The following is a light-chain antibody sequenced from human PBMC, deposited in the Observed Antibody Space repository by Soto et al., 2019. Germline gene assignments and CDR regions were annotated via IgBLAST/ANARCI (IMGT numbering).Light chain of an antibody. J-gene: IGLJ1*01. CDR3: SSYAGSNNFV. CDR2: EVT. Sequence: ALTQPPSASGSPGQSVTISCTGTSSDVGTYKYVSWYQQHPGKAPKLMIYEVTKRPSGVPDRFSGSKSGNTASLTVSGLQAEDEADYYCSSYAGSNNFVFGTGTRSPS. V-gene: IGLV2-8*01. CDR1: SSDVGTYKY.